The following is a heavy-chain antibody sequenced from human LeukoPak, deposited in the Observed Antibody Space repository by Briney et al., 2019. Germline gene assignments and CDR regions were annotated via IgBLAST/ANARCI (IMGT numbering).Heavy chain of an antibody. J-gene: IGHJ4*02. CDR1: EFTVSSND. D-gene: IGHD4-23*01. CDR3: ARDRRGYGGNFDY. CDR2: IYSGGTT. Sequence: GGSLKLSCVASEFTVSSNDMSWVRQAPGKWLEWVSVIYSGGTTSYADSVKGRFTISRDNSKNTLYLQMNSLRAEDTALYYCARDRRGYGGNFDYWGQGTLVTVSS. V-gene: IGHV3-66*01.